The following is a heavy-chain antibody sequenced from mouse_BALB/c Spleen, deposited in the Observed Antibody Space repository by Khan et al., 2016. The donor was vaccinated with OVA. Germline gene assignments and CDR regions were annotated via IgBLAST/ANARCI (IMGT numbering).Heavy chain of an antibody. CDR2: ISYSGST. Sequence: EVELVESGPGLVKPSQSLSLTCTVTGYSFTSDYAWNWLRHFPGNKLEWMAFISYSGSTNYNPALKSRISITRDTSKNQFFLQLNSVTTEDTATYYCARDGSRYNYAMDYWGQGTSVTVSS. J-gene: IGHJ4*01. D-gene: IGHD2-3*01. CDR3: ARDGSRYNYAMDY. CDR1: GYSFTSDYA. V-gene: IGHV3-2*02.